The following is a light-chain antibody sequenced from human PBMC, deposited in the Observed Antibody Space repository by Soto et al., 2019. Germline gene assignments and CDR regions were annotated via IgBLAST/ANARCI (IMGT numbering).Light chain of an antibody. CDR1: QSVGSY. J-gene: IGKJ1*01. CDR2: DAS. V-gene: IGKV3-11*01. CDR3: QQRSNWPWT. Sequence: EIVLTQSPATLSLSPGERATLSCRASQSVGSYLAWYQQKPGQAPRLLIYDASNRATGTPARFSGSGSGTTFTLTISSLEPEDFAVYYCQQRSNWPWTFGQGTKVDIK.